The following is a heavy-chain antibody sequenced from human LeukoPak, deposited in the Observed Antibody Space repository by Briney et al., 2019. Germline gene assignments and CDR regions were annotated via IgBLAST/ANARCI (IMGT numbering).Heavy chain of an antibody. Sequence: RSGGSLRLSCAASGFTFSSYSMNWVRQAPGKWLEWVSYISSSSSTIYSADSVKGRFTISRDNAKNSLYLQMNSLRAEDTAVYYCARDSPIMVRGVIPGYYYYGMDVWGQGTTVTVSS. CDR2: ISSSSSTI. V-gene: IGHV3-48*04. CDR1: GFTFSSYS. J-gene: IGHJ6*02. D-gene: IGHD3-10*01. CDR3: ARDSPIMVRGVIPGYYYYGMDV.